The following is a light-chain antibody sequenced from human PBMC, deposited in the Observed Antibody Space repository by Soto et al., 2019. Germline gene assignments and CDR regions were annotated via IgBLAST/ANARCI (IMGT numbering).Light chain of an antibody. Sequence: SVLTQPASVSGSPGQSITISCTGTSSDVGSYNLVSWYQQHPGKAPNLMIYEGSKRPSGVSNRFSGSKSGNTASLTISGLQAEDEADYYCCSYAGSSTSYVFGTGTKVT. V-gene: IGLV2-23*01. CDR2: EGS. J-gene: IGLJ1*01. CDR1: SSDVGSYNL. CDR3: CSYAGSSTSYV.